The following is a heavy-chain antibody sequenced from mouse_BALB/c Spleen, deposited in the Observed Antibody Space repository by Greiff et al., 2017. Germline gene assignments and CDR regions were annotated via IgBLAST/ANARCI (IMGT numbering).Heavy chain of an antibody. D-gene: IGHD2-4*01. Sequence: EVQLQQSGPELVKPGASVKISCKASGYSFTGYFMNWVKQSHGKSLEWIGRINPYNGDTFYNQKFKGKATLTIDKSYSTAHMELLSLTSEDSAVYYCGRDDNDGGRAMDYWGQGTSVTVSS. CDR3: GRDDNDGGRAMDY. J-gene: IGHJ4*01. CDR2: INPYNGDT. CDR1: GYSFTGYF. V-gene: IGHV1-37*01.